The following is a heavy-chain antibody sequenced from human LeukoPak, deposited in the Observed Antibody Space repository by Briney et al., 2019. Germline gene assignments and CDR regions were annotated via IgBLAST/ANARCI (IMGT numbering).Heavy chain of an antibody. V-gene: IGHV4-39*01. D-gene: IGHD2-2*02. CDR3: ARFRRQPLLYVDY. J-gene: IGHJ4*02. Sequence: SQTLSLTCTVSGGSISSGDYYWGWIRQPPGKGRGWIGSIYYSGSTYYNPSLKSRVTISVDTSKNQFSLKLSSVTAADTAVYYCARFRRQPLLYVDYWGEGTLVTVSS. CDR2: IYYSGST. CDR1: GGSISSGDYY.